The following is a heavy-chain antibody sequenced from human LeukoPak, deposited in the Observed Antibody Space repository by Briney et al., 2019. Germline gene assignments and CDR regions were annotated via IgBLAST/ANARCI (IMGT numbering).Heavy chain of an antibody. Sequence: APVKVSCKAPGYTFTSYYMHWVRQAPGQGLEWMGIINPSGGSTSYAQKFQGRVTMTRDTSTSTVYMELSSLRSEDTAVYYCALVAAAGTFFDYWGQGTLVTVSS. D-gene: IGHD6-13*01. CDR3: ALVAAAGTFFDY. CDR1: GYTFTSYY. CDR2: INPSGGST. V-gene: IGHV1-46*01. J-gene: IGHJ4*02.